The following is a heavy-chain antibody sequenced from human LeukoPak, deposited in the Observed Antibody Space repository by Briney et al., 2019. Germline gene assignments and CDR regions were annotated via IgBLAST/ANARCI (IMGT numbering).Heavy chain of an antibody. CDR1: GYRFTSYW. CDR2: IYPGDSDT. CDR3: ARLGWLRSLPHDAFDI. Sequence: GEPLKISCQGSGYRFTSYWSGWLGQMPGKGLEGLGIIYPGDSDTRYSPSFQGQVTISADKSSSTAYLQWSSLNASDTAMYYCARLGWLRSLPHDAFDIWGQGTMVTVSS. V-gene: IGHV5-51*02. D-gene: IGHD5-12*01. J-gene: IGHJ3*02.